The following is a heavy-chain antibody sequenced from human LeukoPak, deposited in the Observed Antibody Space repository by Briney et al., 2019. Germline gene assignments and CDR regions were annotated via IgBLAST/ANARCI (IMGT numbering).Heavy chain of an antibody. CDR2: INHSGST. V-gene: IGHV4-34*01. D-gene: IGHD3/OR15-3a*01. J-gene: IGHJ4*02. Sequence: SETLSLTCAVYGGSFSGYYWSWIRQPPGKGLEWIGEINHSGSTNYNPSLKSRVTISVDTSKNQFSLKLSSVTAADTAVYYCASLSRGLDCFDYWGQGTLVTVSS. CDR3: ASLSRGLDCFDY. CDR1: GGSFSGYY.